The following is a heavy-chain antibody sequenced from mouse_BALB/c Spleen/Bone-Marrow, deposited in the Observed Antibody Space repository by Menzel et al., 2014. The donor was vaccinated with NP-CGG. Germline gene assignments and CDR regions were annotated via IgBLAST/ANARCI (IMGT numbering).Heavy chain of an antibody. CDR3: ARNYGSSLDY. Sequence: EVQLVESGAEIVKPGASVKSSCTTSGFNIGDSYIYWMKQRPEQGLEWIGRIDPANGNTKYDPKFQGKATITVDTSSATAYLQLSSLTSEDTAVYYCARNYGSSLDYWGQGTTLTVSS. D-gene: IGHD1-1*01. CDR2: IDPANGNT. J-gene: IGHJ2*01. CDR1: GFNIGDSY. V-gene: IGHV14-3*02.